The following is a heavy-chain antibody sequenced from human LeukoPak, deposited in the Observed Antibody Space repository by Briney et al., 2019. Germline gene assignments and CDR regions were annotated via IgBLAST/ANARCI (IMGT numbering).Heavy chain of an antibody. J-gene: IGHJ5*02. V-gene: IGHV4-34*01. CDR2: INHRGST. Sequence: SETLSLTCAVYGGSFSGYYWSWIRQPPGKGLEWIGEINHRGSTNYNPSLKSRVTISVDTSKNQFSLKLSSVTAADTAVYYCARRPPDIVVVVASVPNGFDPWGQGTLVTVSS. D-gene: IGHD2-15*01. CDR3: ARRPPDIVVVVASVPNGFDP. CDR1: GGSFSGYY.